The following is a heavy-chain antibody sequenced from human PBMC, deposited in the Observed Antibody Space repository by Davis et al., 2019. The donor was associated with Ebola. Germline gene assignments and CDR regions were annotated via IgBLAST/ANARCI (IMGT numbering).Heavy chain of an antibody. D-gene: IGHD6-19*01. CDR3: AKGRGSAVAGTEY. CDR1: GFTFSSYA. V-gene: IGHV3-23*01. J-gene: IGHJ4*02. Sequence: GESLKISCAASGFTFSSYAMSWVRQAPGKGLEWVSGISGSGGSTYYADSVKGRFTISRDNSKNTLYLQMNSLRAEDTAVYYCAKGRGSAVAGTEYWGQGTLVTVSS. CDR2: ISGSGGST.